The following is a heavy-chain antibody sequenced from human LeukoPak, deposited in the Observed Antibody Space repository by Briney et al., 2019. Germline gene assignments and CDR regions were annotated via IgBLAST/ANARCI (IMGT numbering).Heavy chain of an antibody. CDR1: GFIVTGNY. CDR2: IYSGGTT. V-gene: IGHV3-53*01. D-gene: IGHD3-16*02. CDR3: AKDRYVPTGRFYYYYYMDV. Sequence: GGSLRLSCAVSGFIVTGNYMTWVRLAPGKGLEWVSTIYSGGTTFYTDSVRGRFTISRDNSKNTLYLQMNSLRAEDTAVYYCAKDRYVPTGRFYYYYYMDVWGKGTTVTVSS. J-gene: IGHJ6*03.